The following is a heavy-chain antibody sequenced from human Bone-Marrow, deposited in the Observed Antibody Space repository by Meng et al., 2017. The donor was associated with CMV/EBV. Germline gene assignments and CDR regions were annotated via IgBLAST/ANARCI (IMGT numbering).Heavy chain of an antibody. Sequence: GKVSCKADGCTFSSYTISWVRQAPGQGLEWMGRIIPILGIANYAQKFQGRVTITADKSTSTAYMELSSLRSEDTAVYYCARDRWFDPWGQGTLVTVSS. CDR2: IIPILGIA. V-gene: IGHV1-69*04. J-gene: IGHJ5*02. CDR3: ARDRWFDP. CDR1: GCTFSSYT.